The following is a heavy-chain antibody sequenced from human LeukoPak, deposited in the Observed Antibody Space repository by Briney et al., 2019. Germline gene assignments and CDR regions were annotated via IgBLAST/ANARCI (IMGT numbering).Heavy chain of an antibody. V-gene: IGHV3-30*02. CDR2: IRYDGSNK. J-gene: IGHJ3*02. D-gene: IGHD3-10*01. CDR1: GFTFSSYG. Sequence: GGSLRLSCAASGFTFSSYGMHWVRQAPGKGLEWVAFIRYDGSNKYYADSVKGRFTISRDNSKNTLYLQMNSLRAEDTAVYYCARLGGDAFDIWGQGTMVTVSS. CDR3: ARLGGDAFDI.